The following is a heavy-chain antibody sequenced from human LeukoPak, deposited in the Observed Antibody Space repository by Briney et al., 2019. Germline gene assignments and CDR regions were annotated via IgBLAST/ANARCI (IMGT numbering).Heavy chain of an antibody. V-gene: IGHV3-21*01. CDR2: ISSSSSYI. CDR3: ARGDFLSRCSSTSCYFYFDY. CDR1: GFTFSSYS. D-gene: IGHD2-2*01. J-gene: IGHJ4*02. Sequence: PGGSLTLSCAASGFTFSSYSMNWVRQAPGKGLEWVSSISSSSSYIYYADSVKGRFTISRDNAKNSLYLQMNSLRAEDTAVYYCARGDFLSRCSSTSCYFYFDYWGQGTLVTVSS.